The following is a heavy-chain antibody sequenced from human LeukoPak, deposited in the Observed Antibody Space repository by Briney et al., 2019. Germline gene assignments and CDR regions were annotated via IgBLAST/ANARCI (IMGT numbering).Heavy chain of an antibody. V-gene: IGHV3-23*01. CDR3: AKDRIVLMVYAHESFDY. CDR1: GFTFSSYA. CDR2: ISGSGGST. D-gene: IGHD2-8*01. J-gene: IGHJ4*02. Sequence: PGGSLRLSCAASGFTFSSYAMSWVRQAPGKGLEWVSAISGSGGSTYYADSVKGRFTISRDNSKNTLYLQMNSLRAEDTAVYYCAKDRIVLMVYAHESFDYWGQGTLVTVSS.